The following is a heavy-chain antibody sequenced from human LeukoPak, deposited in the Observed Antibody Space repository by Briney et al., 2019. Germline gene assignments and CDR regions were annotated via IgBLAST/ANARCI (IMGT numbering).Heavy chain of an antibody. CDR1: GYTFTGYY. Sequence: ASVKVSCKASGYTFTGYYMHWVRQAPGQGLEWMGWINPNSGGTNYAQKFQGRVTMTRDTSISTAYMEPSRLRSDDTAVYYCARGAPESVLLWFGELSPDYWGQGTLVTVSS. CDR3: ARGAPESVLLWFGELSPDY. CDR2: INPNSGGT. J-gene: IGHJ4*02. V-gene: IGHV1-2*02. D-gene: IGHD3-10*01.